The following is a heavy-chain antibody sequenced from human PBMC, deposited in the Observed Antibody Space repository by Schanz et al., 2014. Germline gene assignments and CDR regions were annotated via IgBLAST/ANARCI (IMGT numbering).Heavy chain of an antibody. D-gene: IGHD3-10*01. V-gene: IGHV3-30-3*01. CDR3: ARGIITMVRGGDVGAFDI. CDR2: ISYDGSNK. CDR1: GFTFSDYY. J-gene: IGHJ3*02. Sequence: QVQLVDSGGGLVKPGGSLRLSCAASGFTFSDYYMTWIRQAPGKGLEWVAFISYDGSNKYYADSVKGRFTISRDNSKNTLYLQMDSLRAEDTAVYYCARGIITMVRGGDVGAFDIWGQGTMVTVSS.